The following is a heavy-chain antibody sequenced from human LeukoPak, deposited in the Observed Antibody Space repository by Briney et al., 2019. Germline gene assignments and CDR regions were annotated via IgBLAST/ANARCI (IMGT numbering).Heavy chain of an antibody. J-gene: IGHJ4*02. Sequence: SETLSLTCTVSGGSITISDYYWGWIRLPPGKGLEWIVTISHTGTTYYNPSLQSRVTISVDKSKNQFPLKLSSVTAADTAVYYCATREHHVLRTPGDYWGQGTLVTVSS. V-gene: IGHV4-39*01. CDR1: GGSITISDYY. CDR3: ATREHHVLRTPGDY. CDR2: ISHTGTT. D-gene: IGHD6-6*01.